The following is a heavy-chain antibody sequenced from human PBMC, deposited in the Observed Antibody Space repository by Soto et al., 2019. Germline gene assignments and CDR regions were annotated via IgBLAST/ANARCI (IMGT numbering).Heavy chain of an antibody. V-gene: IGHV3-30-3*01. J-gene: IGHJ6*02. CDR2: IPYDGGNR. CDR3: AREYLDYGPDV. Sequence: GGSLRLSCAASGFSFGRYAMRWVRQAPGKGLEWVASIPYDGGNRKYADSVKGRFTISRDNAKDMLYLHMSSLGPDDTSVYYCAREYLDYGPDVWGQGTSVTVS. CDR1: GFSFGRYA.